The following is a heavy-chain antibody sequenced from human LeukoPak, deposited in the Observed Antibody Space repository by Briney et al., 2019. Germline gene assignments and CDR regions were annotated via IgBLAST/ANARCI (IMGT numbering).Heavy chain of an antibody. J-gene: IGHJ3*02. Sequence: TTGGSLRLSCAASGFTFSSYSMNWVRQAPGKGLEWVSSISSSSSYIYYADSVKGRFTISRDNAKNSLYLQMNSLRAEDTAVYYCARDTVWELRDPNAFDIWGQGTMVTVSS. CDR1: GFTFSSYS. V-gene: IGHV3-21*01. D-gene: IGHD1-26*01. CDR2: ISSSSSYI. CDR3: ARDTVWELRDPNAFDI.